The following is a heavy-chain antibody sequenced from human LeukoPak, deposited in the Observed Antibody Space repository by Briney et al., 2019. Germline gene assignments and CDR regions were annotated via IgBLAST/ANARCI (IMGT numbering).Heavy chain of an antibody. V-gene: IGHV4-39*01. CDR2: IYYSGST. D-gene: IGHD3-22*01. CDR1: GGSISSSSYY. CDR3: ASFHYYDSSGYSGRDDY. J-gene: IGHJ4*02. Sequence: SETLSLTCTVSGGSISSSSYYWDWIRQPPGKGLEWIGSIYYSGSTYYNPSLKSRVTISVDTSKNQFSLKLSSVTAADTAVYYCASFHYYDSSGYSGRDDYWGQGTLVTVSS.